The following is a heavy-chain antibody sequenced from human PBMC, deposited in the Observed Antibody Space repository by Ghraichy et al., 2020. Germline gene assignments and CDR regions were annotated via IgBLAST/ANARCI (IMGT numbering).Heavy chain of an antibody. J-gene: IGHJ4*02. CDR2: IIPILRTV. CDR3: ARGGDYGRTFDY. D-gene: IGHD4-23*01. CDR1: GGTLSRNA. Sequence: SVKVSCKAYGGTLSRNAINWVRQAPGQGLQWMGGIIPILRTVRFAQKFQGRVTITADESTDTAYMELSSLRSDDTAVYYCARGGDYGRTFDYWGQGTLVTVSS. V-gene: IGHV1-69*13.